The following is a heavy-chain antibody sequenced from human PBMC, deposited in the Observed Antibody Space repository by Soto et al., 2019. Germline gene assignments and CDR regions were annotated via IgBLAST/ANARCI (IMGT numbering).Heavy chain of an antibody. J-gene: IGHJ4*02. CDR1: GFTVSSNY. CDR2: IYSGGST. D-gene: IGHD3-16*02. V-gene: IGHV3-53*01. Sequence: GGSLRISCAASGFTVSSNYMSWVRQAPGKGLEWVSVIYSGGSTYYADSVKGRFTISRDNSKNTLYLQMNSLRAEDTAVYYCASFGVSMITFGGAIANFDYWGQGXLVTVYS. CDR3: ASFGVSMITFGGAIANFDY.